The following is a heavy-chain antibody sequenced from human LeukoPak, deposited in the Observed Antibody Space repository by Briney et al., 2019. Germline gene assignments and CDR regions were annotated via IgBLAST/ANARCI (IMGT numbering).Heavy chain of an antibody. CDR3: ARGRITMVRGVIISYYMDV. V-gene: IGHV1-2*06. CDR2: INPNSGGT. CDR1: GYTFTGYY. J-gene: IGHJ6*03. D-gene: IGHD3-10*01. Sequence: ASVKVSCKASGYTFTGYYMHWVRQAPRQGLEWMGRINPNSGGTNYAQKFQGRVTMTRDTSISTAYMELSRLRSDDTAVYYCARGRITMVRGVIISYYMDVWGKGTTVTVSS.